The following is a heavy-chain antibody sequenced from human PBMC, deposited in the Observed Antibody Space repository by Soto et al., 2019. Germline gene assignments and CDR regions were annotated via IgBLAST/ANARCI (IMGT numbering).Heavy chain of an antibody. Sequence: ASVKVSCKASGGTFSSYAISWVRQAPGQGLEWMGGIIPIFGTANYAQKFQGRVTITADESTSTAYMELRSLGSDDTAVYYCAREGDRPYYYYGMDVWGQGTTVTVSS. CDR1: GGTFSSYA. CDR3: AREGDRPYYYYGMDV. CDR2: IIPIFGTA. D-gene: IGHD3-16*01. J-gene: IGHJ6*02. V-gene: IGHV1-69*13.